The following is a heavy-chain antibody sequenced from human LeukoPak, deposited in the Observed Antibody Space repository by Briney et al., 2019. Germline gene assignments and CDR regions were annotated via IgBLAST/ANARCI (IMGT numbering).Heavy chain of an antibody. V-gene: IGHV3-11*01. CDR3: ARDPYTSGSDY. Sequence: GGSLRLSCAASGFTFSAYYMSWIRQAPGKGLEWVSYINSGGDITYYSDSVKSRFTISRHNTKNSPSLHMNSLRGADTAVYHCARDPYTSGSDYWGQGTLVTVSS. D-gene: IGHD6-19*01. CDR1: GFTFSAYY. CDR2: INSGGDIT. J-gene: IGHJ4*02.